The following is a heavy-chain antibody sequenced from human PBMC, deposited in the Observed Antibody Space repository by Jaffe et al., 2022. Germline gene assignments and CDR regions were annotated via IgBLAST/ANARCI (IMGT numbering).Heavy chain of an antibody. J-gene: IGHJ4*02. Sequence: QVQLVQSGAEVKKPGSSVKVSCKASGGTFSSYAISWVRQAPGQGLEWMGGIIPIFGTANYAQKFQGRVTITADESTSTAYMELSSLRSEDTAVYYCARGPIGYGDYVTQMYYFDYWGQGTLVTVSS. V-gene: IGHV1-69*01. D-gene: IGHD4-17*01. CDR3: ARGPIGYGDYVTQMYYFDY. CDR2: IIPIFGTA. CDR1: GGTFSSYA.